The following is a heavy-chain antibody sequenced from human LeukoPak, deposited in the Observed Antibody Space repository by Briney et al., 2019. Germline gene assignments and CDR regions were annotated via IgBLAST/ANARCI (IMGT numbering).Heavy chain of an antibody. V-gene: IGHV3-11*04. J-gene: IGHJ6*03. Sequence: GGSLRLSCAASGFTFSDYYMSWIRQAPVKGLEWVSYISSSGSTIYYADSVKGRFTISRDNAKNSLYLQMNSLRAEDTAVNYCARFRSSVSSGWYLYYYYMDVWGKGTTVTVSS. CDR1: GFTFSDYY. CDR3: ARFRSSVSSGWYLYYYYMDV. CDR2: ISSSGSTI. D-gene: IGHD6-19*01.